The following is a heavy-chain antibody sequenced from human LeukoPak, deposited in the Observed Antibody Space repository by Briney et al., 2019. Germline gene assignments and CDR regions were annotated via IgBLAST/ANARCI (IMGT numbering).Heavy chain of an antibody. CDR1: GYSFTAYY. V-gene: IGHV1-2*02. Sequence: ASVKVSCKASGYSFTAYYMHWVRQAPGQGLEWMGWINPSSGGTNYAQKFQGRVTMTRDTSTSTVYMELSSLRSEDTAVYYCARAPIPFDYWGQGTLVTVSS. J-gene: IGHJ4*02. CDR2: INPSSGGT. CDR3: ARAPIPFDY.